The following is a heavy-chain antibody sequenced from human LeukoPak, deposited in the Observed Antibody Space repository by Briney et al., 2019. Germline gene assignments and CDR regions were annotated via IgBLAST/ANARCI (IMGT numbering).Heavy chain of an antibody. Sequence: PSETLSLTCSVSGGSISSSSYYWGWIRQPPGKGLEWIGSFYYSGNTYYNPSLRSRVTISVDTSKNQFSLKLSSVTAADTAVYYWAKGYNWGRFDYWGQGTLVTVSS. J-gene: IGHJ4*02. CDR2: FYYSGNT. CDR1: GGSISSSSYY. D-gene: IGHD5-24*01. CDR3: AKGYNWGRFDY. V-gene: IGHV4-39*07.